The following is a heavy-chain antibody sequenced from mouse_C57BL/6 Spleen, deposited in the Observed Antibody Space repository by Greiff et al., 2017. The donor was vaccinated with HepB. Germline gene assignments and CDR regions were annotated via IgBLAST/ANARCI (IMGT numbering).Heavy chain of an antibody. CDR1: GFTFSSYA. D-gene: IGHD1-1*01. V-gene: IGHV5-4*03. Sequence: EVKLVESGGGLVKPGGSLKLSCAASGFTFSSYAMSWVRQTPEKRLEWVATISDGGSYTYYPDNVKGRFTISRDNAKNNLYLQMSHLKSEDTSMYYCAGGHYGSSYWSFDVWGTGTTATVSS. J-gene: IGHJ1*03. CDR2: ISDGGSYT. CDR3: AGGHYGSSYWSFDV.